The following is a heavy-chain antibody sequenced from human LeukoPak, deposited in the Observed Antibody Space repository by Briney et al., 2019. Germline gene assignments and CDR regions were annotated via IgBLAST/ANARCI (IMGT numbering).Heavy chain of an antibody. Sequence: SVKVSCKASGGTFSSYAISWVRQAPGQGLEWMGGIFPIFGTANYAQKFQGRVTITADESTSTAYMELSSLRSEDTAVYYCARELVYRITIFGVVIIHDAFDIWGQGTMVTVSS. J-gene: IGHJ3*02. CDR2: IFPIFGTA. CDR3: ARELVYRITIFGVVIIHDAFDI. CDR1: GGTFSSYA. D-gene: IGHD3-3*01. V-gene: IGHV1-69*01.